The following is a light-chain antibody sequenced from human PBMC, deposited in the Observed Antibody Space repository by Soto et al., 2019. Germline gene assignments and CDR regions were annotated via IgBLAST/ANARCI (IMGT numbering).Light chain of an antibody. CDR2: GAS. CDR3: QQYNNWPYT. V-gene: IGKV3-15*01. J-gene: IGKJ2*01. Sequence: EIVMTQSPATLSVSPGERAALSCRASQSVSSNFAWYQQKPGQAPRLLIYGASTRATGIPARFSGSGSGTEFTLTISSLQSEDFAVYYCQQYNNWPYTFGQGPKLEI. CDR1: QSVSSN.